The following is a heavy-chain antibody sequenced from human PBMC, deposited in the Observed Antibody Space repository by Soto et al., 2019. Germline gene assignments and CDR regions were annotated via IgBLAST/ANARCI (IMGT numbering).Heavy chain of an antibody. CDR1: GGSISRRGYF. Sequence: PSETLSLTCTVSGGSISRRGYFWSWIRQHPGKGLEWIGYIYDSGSTYYNPSLKSRVSLSVDTSKNQFSLNLTSVTAADSAMYYCARSSRSYFDYWGQGILVTVSS. CDR2: IYDSGST. CDR3: ARSSRSYFDY. J-gene: IGHJ4*02. V-gene: IGHV4-31*03.